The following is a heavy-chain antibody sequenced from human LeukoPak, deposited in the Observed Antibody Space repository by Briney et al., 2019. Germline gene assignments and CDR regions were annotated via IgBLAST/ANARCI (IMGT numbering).Heavy chain of an antibody. CDR1: GFTFSSYG. CDR3: ATNDFWNGYYYFDY. D-gene: IGHD3-3*01. Sequence: PGRSLRLSCAASGFTFSSYGMHWVHQGPGKGLEWVAVISYDGSNKYYADSVKGRFTISRDNSKNTLYLQMNSLRAEDTAVYYCATNDFWNGYYYFDYWGQGTLVTLSS. J-gene: IGHJ4*02. V-gene: IGHV3-30*03. CDR2: ISYDGSNK.